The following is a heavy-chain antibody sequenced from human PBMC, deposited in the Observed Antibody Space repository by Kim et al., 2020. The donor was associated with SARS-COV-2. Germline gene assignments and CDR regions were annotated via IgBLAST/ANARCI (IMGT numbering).Heavy chain of an antibody. D-gene: IGHD3-3*02. J-gene: IGHJ6*01. CDR2: ISPSNGGT. CDR1: GYNLTGYY. V-gene: IGHV1-2*06. Sequence: ASVKVSCKASGYNLTGYYLHWVRQAPGQGLEWLGRISPSNGGTHFAERFQGRVTMARDTSFTTVYLDLSRLTSDDTAVYYCASAFFGISYGASYYGMDVW. CDR3: ASAFFGISYGASYYGMDV.